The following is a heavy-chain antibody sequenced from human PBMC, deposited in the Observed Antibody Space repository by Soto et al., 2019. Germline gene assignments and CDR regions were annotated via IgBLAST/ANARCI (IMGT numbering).Heavy chain of an antibody. CDR3: ARGVTGTLDF. CDR1: GYSISSGYY. V-gene: IGHV4-38-2*01. Sequence: SETLSLTCGVSGYSISSGYYWNWIRQSPGKGLEWIGCVYYNGVTFHNKSLKSRVTMTADTSRNHFSLRLTSVTAADTAMYFCARGVTGTLDFWGQGTLVTVSS. D-gene: IGHD7-27*01. J-gene: IGHJ4*02. CDR2: VYYNGVT.